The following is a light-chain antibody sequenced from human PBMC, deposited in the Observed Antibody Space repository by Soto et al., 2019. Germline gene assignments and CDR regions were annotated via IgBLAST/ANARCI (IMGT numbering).Light chain of an antibody. J-gene: IGLJ2*01. CDR2: RDT. V-gene: IGLV1-40*01. CDR1: SSNIGAGYD. Sequence: QSVLTQPPSVSGAPGQRVTISCTGSSSNIGAGYDVHWYQQLPGTAPKLLIYRDTNRPSGVPDRFSGSKSGTSASLAITGLQTDDEADSYCQSYDSSLSGVVFGGGTKVTVL. CDR3: QSYDSSLSGVV.